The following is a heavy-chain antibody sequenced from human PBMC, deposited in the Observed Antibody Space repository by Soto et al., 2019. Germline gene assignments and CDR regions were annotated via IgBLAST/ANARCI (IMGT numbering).Heavy chain of an antibody. V-gene: IGHV4-30-4*01. Sequence: QVQLQESGPGLVKPSQTLSLTCSVSGASITSRGSYWTWIRQPPGKGLEWIGHISYSGNTFYNSSLQSRLTISVDTTKNQFSLKMTSVTAADTAVYFCARETMWPSGRYYYYHMDVWGQGTTDPVSS. J-gene: IGHJ6*02. CDR1: GASITSRGSY. CDR2: ISYSGNT. CDR3: ARETMWPSGRYYYYHMDV. D-gene: IGHD3-10*01.